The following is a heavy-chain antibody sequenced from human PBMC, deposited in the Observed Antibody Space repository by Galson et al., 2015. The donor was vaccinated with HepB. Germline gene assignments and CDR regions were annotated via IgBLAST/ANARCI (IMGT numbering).Heavy chain of an antibody. CDR3: ARDEGSYCSSTSCYQGL. CDR2: ISSSSSYI. J-gene: IGHJ4*02. Sequence: SLRLSCAASGFTFSSYSMNWVRQAPGKGLEWVSSISSSSSYIYYADSVKGRFTISRDNAKNSLYLQMNSLRAEDTAVYYCARDEGSYCSSTSCYQGLWGQGTLVTVSS. CDR1: GFTFSSYS. D-gene: IGHD2-2*01. V-gene: IGHV3-21*01.